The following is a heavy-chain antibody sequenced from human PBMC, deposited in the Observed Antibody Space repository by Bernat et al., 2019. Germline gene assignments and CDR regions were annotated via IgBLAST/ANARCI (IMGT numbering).Heavy chain of an antibody. J-gene: IGHJ6*03. CDR2: IYYSGST. CDR3: ARLFTPMDV. CDR1: GGSISSYY. Sequence: QVQLQESGPGLVKPSETLSLTCTVSGGSISSYYWSWIRQPPGKGLEWIGYIYYSGSTNYNPSLKSRVTISVDTSKNQFSLKLSSVTAADTAVYYCARLFTPMDVWGKGTTVTVSS. V-gene: IGHV4-59*08.